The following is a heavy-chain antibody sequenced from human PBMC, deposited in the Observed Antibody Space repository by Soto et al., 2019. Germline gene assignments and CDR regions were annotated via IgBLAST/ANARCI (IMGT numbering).Heavy chain of an antibody. Sequence: QVQLVESGGGVVQPGRSLRLSCAASGFTFSSYGMHWVRQAPGKGLEWVAVISYDGSNKYYADSVKGRYTISRDNSKNTLNLKMNSLRAEDTAVYYCAKDIEAWGDQGLFDYWGQGNLVTVSS. V-gene: IGHV3-30*18. CDR3: AKDIEAWGDQGLFDY. J-gene: IGHJ4*02. CDR2: ISYDGSNK. D-gene: IGHD6-13*01. CDR1: GFTFSSYG.